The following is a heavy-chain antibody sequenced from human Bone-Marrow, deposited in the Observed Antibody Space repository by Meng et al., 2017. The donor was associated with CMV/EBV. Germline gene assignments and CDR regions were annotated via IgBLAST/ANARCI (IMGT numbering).Heavy chain of an antibody. CDR3: ARDLPAAEIHWFDP. V-gene: IGHV4-34*01. D-gene: IGHD6-13*01. CDR2: INHSGST. Sequence: CAVYGGSFSGYYWSWIRQPPGKGLEWIGEINHSGSTNYTPSLKSRVTISVDTSKNQFSLTVTSVTAADTAVYYCARDLPAAEIHWFDPWGQGSLVTVSS. J-gene: IGHJ5*02. CDR1: GGSFSGYY.